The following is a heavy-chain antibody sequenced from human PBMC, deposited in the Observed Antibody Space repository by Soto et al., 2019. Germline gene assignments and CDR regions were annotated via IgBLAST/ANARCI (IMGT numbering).Heavy chain of an antibody. CDR2: IYHLGTT. J-gene: IGHJ5*02. CDR1: GDNVCSTRW. D-gene: IGHD3-22*01. Sequence: PSETLSLTCTVSGDNVCSTRWWSWVRLSPGRGLEWIGDIYHLGTTNYNPSLKRRVSISLDKSKNQFSLKLTSVTAADTAVYFCARTGKFYYYDMSGLPFAPWGPGVLVTVSS. V-gene: IGHV4-4*02. CDR3: ARTGKFYYYDMSGLPFAP.